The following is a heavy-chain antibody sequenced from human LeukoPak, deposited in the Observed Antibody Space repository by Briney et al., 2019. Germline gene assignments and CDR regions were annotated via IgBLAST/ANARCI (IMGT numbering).Heavy chain of an antibody. CDR1: GFTFSSYW. D-gene: IGHD1-14*01. CDR3: ARVRGREMYGNFDY. J-gene: IGHJ4*02. V-gene: IGHV3-7*04. CDR2: IKQDGSEK. Sequence: GGSLRLSCAASGFTFSSYWMSWVRQAPGKGLEWVANIKQDGSEKYYVDSVKGRFTISRDNAKNSLYLQMNSLRAEDTAVYYCARVRGREMYGNFDYWGQGTLVTVSS.